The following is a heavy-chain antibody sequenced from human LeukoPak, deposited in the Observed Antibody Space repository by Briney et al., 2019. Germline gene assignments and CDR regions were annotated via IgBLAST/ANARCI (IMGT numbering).Heavy chain of an antibody. D-gene: IGHD2-15*01. CDR3: ARDFGDSPGELKSGWFDP. V-gene: IGHV1-18*01. CDR1: GYTFTSYG. J-gene: IGHJ5*02. CDR2: ISAYNGNT. Sequence: ASVKVSCKASGYTFTSYGISWVRQAPGQGLEWMGWISAYNGNTNYAQKLQGRVTMTTDTSTSTAYMELRSLRSDDTAVYYCARDFGDSPGELKSGWFDPWGQGTLVTVSS.